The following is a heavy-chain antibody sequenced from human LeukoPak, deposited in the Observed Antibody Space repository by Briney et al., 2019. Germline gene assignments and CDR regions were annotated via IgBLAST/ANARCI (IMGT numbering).Heavy chain of an antibody. CDR2: ISGSGGST. Sequence: PGGSLRLSCAASGFTFSSYAMSWVRQAPGKGLEWGSAISGSGGSTYYADSVKGRFTISKDNSKNTLYLQMNSLRAEDTAVYYCAKAGLRYFDWLSSRNYYFDYWGQGTLVTVSS. CDR1: GFTFSSYA. D-gene: IGHD3-9*01. CDR3: AKAGLRYFDWLSSRNYYFDY. V-gene: IGHV3-23*01. J-gene: IGHJ4*02.